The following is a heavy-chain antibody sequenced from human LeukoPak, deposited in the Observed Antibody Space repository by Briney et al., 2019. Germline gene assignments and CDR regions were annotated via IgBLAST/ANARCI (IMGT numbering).Heavy chain of an antibody. V-gene: IGHV4-38-2*02. CDR2: IYHSGRT. Sequence: SETLSLTCTVSGYSISSGYYWGWIRQPPGKGLEWIGSIYHSGRTYYTPSLKSRVTISVDTSKNQFSLKLNSVTAPDTAVYYCARISIVGTTDFDYWGQGTLVTVSS. J-gene: IGHJ4*02. D-gene: IGHD1-26*01. CDR1: GYSISSGYY. CDR3: ARISIVGTTDFDY.